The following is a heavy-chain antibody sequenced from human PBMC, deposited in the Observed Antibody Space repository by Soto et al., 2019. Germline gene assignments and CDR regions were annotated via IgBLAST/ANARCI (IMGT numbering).Heavy chain of an antibody. Sequence: SSETLSLTCTVSGGSISSGNYYWSWIRQPPGKGLEWIGFISYSGSTYYSTSLKSRVTISVDTSKSQFSLNLSFVTAADTAVYYCARGGNSGYVWWGQGTLVTVSS. D-gene: IGHD5-12*01. V-gene: IGHV4-30-4*01. CDR1: GGSISSGNYY. CDR3: ARGGNSGYVW. J-gene: IGHJ4*02. CDR2: ISYSGST.